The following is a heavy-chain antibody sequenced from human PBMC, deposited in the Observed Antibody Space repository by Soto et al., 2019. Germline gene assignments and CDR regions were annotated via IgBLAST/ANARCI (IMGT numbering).Heavy chain of an antibody. CDR2: IYYSGNT. D-gene: IGHD3-10*01. Sequence: PSETLSLTCTVSGGSISNAAYYWGWIRQPPGKGLECIGIIYYSGNTYYSPSLKSRVTMSVDTSKNQFSLKLSSVSAADASMYYCARVYGSGSYYFDSWGQGTLVTVS. J-gene: IGHJ4*02. CDR3: ARVYGSGSYYFDS. CDR1: GGSISNAAYY. V-gene: IGHV4-39*01.